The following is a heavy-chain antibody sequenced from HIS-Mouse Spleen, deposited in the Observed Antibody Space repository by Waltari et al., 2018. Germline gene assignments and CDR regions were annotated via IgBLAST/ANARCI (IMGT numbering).Heavy chain of an antibody. Sequence: QVQLQQWGAGLLKPSETMSLTCAVYGGSFSGYYWSWIRQPPGKGLEWIGEINHSGSTNYNPSLKSRVTISVDTSKNQFSLKLSSVTAADTAVYYCARGDYYDSSGYYVLFDYWGQGTLVTVSS. CDR3: ARGDYYDSSGYYVLFDY. D-gene: IGHD3-22*01. CDR2: INHSGST. CDR1: GGSFSGYY. J-gene: IGHJ4*02. V-gene: IGHV4-34*01.